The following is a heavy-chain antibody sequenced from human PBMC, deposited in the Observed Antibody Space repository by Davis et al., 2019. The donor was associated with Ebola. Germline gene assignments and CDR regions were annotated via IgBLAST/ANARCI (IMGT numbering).Heavy chain of an antibody. D-gene: IGHD1-26*01. CDR2: IYPGDSDT. CDR3: ARQRGLGLPFGAFDI. Sequence: GESLKISCQGSGYSFTNMWIGWVRQMPGKGLEWMGIIYPGDSDTTYSSSFQGQVTISADRSISTAYLHWSSLKASDTAMYYCARQRGLGLPFGAFDIWGQGTVVTVSS. J-gene: IGHJ3*02. CDR1: GYSFTNMW. V-gene: IGHV5-51*01.